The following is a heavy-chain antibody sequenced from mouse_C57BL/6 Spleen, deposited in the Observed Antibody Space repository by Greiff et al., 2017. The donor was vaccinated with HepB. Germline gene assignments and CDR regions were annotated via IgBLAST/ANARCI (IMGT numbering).Heavy chain of an antibody. CDR3: ARAWDGSSVFAY. D-gene: IGHD1-1*01. CDR2: ISDGGSYT. Sequence: EVKVVESGGGLVKPGGSLKLSCAASGFTFSSYAMSWVRQTPEKRLEWVATISDGGSYTYYPDNVKGRFTISRDNAKNNLYLQMSHLKSEDTAMYYCARAWDGSSVFAYWGQGTLVTVSA. CDR1: GFTFSSYA. V-gene: IGHV5-4*03. J-gene: IGHJ3*01.